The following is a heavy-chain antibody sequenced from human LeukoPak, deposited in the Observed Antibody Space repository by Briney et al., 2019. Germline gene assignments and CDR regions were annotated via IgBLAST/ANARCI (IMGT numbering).Heavy chain of an antibody. J-gene: IGHJ5*02. Sequence: SETLSLTCTVSGGSISSGSYYWSWIRQPAGKGLEWIGRIYTSGSTNYNPSLKSRVTISVDTSKNQFSLKLSSVTAADTAVYYCARVAAVAGTGNWFDPWGQGILVTVSS. CDR1: GGSISSGSYY. V-gene: IGHV4-61*02. CDR2: IYTSGST. CDR3: ARVAAVAGTGNWFDP. D-gene: IGHD6-19*01.